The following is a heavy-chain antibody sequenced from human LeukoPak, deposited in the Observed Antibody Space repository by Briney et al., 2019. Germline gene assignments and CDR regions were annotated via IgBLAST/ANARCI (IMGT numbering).Heavy chain of an antibody. J-gene: IGHJ4*02. CDR3: ARGGYQLVLWDYFDY. CDR2: IYTSGST. D-gene: IGHD2-2*01. CDR1: GGSISSYY. Sequence: KPSETLSLTRTVSGGSISSYYWSWIRQPARKGLELIGRIYTSGSTNYNPSLKSRVTMSVDTSKNQFSLKLSSVTAADTAVYYCARGGYQLVLWDYFDYWGQGTLVTVSS. V-gene: IGHV4-4*07.